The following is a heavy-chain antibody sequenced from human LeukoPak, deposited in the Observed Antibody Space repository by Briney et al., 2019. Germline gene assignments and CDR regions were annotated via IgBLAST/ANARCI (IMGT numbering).Heavy chain of an antibody. V-gene: IGHV3-66*01. Sequence: GGSLRLSCAASGFTDNTNHMSWVRQAPGKGLEWVSIINNGDTTYYADSVKGRFTISRDDSKNTLYLQVNSLRAEDTAVYYCAKVSLGTWYFEHWGQGTLVTVSS. D-gene: IGHD7-27*01. CDR2: INNGDTT. CDR3: AKVSLGTWYFEH. CDR1: GFTDNTNH. J-gene: IGHJ1*01.